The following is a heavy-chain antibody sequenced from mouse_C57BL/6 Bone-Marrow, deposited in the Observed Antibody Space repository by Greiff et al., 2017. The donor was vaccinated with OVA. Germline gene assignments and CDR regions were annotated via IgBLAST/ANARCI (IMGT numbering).Heavy chain of an antibody. V-gene: IGHV1-55*01. CDR1: GYTFTSYW. Sequence: VQLQQPGAELVKPGASVKMSCKASGYTFTSYWITWVKQRPGQGLEWIGDIYPGSGSTNYNEKFKSKATLTVDTSSSTAYMQLSSLTSEDSAVYYCERDIYYYGRGYFDVWGTGTTVTVSS. CDR3: ERDIYYYGRGYFDV. CDR2: IYPGSGST. D-gene: IGHD1-1*01. J-gene: IGHJ1*03.